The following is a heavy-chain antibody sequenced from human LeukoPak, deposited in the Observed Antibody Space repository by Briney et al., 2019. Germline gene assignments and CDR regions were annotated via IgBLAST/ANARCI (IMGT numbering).Heavy chain of an antibody. V-gene: IGHV3-74*01. J-gene: IGHJ4*02. CDR1: GFTFSNYW. D-gene: IGHD3-10*01. CDR2: INSDGSST. Sequence: GGSLSLACAGSGFTFSNYWMHWVRQAPGKGLVWVSGINSDGSSTNYADSVKGRFTISRDNAKNTLYLQMDSLRDEDTAVYYCGLSMVRALSPDYWGQGTQVTVSS. CDR3: GLSMVRALSPDY.